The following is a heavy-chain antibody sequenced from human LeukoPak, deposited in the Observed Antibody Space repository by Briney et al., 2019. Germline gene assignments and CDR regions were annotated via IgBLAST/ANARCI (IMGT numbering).Heavy chain of an antibody. CDR3: ATDRRGNNHDFDK. Sequence: PSETLSLTCGVSGYSITNGYFWAWIRQPPGKELEWIVSIHHGGSTYYNPSLRSRVTISADTPKNQFSLKLGSVTAADTAVYYCATDRRGNNHDFDKWGQGTLVTVSS. V-gene: IGHV4-38-2*01. CDR2: IHHGGST. D-gene: IGHD3/OR15-3a*01. CDR1: GYSITNGYF. J-gene: IGHJ4*02.